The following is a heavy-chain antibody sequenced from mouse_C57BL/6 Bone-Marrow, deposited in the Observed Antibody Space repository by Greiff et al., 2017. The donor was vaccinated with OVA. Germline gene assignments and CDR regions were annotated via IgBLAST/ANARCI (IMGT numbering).Heavy chain of an antibody. CDR2: INSDGGST. CDR3: ARHDHYDYYDYAMDY. D-gene: IGHD1-1*01. J-gene: IGHJ4*01. V-gene: IGHV5-2*01. CDR1: EYEFPSHD. Sequence: EVQLVESGGGLVQPGESLKLSCESNEYEFPSHDMSWVRKTPEKRLELVAAINSDGGSTYYPDNMERRFIISRDNTKKTQYLQMSRLRSEDTALYDGARHDHYDYYDYAMDYWGQGTSVTVSA.